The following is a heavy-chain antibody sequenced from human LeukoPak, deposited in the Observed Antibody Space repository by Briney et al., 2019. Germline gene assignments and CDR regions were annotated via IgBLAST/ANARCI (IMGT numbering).Heavy chain of an antibody. V-gene: IGHV3-30*18. CDR3: AKSMGYYDAFDI. J-gene: IGHJ3*02. Sequence: GGSLRLSCAASGFNFSSYGMHWGRQAPGKGLEWVAVISYDGSNKYYADSVKGRFTISRDNSKNTLYLQMNSLRAEDTAVYYCAKSMGYYDAFDIWGQGTMVTVSS. CDR1: GFNFSSYG. D-gene: IGHD2-15*01. CDR2: ISYDGSNK.